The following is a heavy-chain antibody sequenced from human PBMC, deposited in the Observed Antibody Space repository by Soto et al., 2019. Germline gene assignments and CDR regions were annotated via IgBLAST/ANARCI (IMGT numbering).Heavy chain of an antibody. CDR2: IYYSGVT. CDR3: ARQEGYTAGCQGY. CDR1: DNSISSSRYY. D-gene: IGHD2-21*02. V-gene: IGHV4-39*01. J-gene: IGHJ4*02. Sequence: QLQLQESGPGLVKPSETLSLTCTVSDNSISSSRYYWGWIRQPPGEGLEWIGSIYYSGVTNCNPSLKSRLTISLDTSKSQFSLKLSSVSAADTAVYYCARQEGYTAGCQGYWGPGTLVTVAS.